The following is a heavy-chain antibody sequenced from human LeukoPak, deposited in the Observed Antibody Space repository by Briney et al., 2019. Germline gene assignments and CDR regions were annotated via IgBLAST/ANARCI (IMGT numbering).Heavy chain of an antibody. CDR2: ISGSGGNT. Sequence: GGSLRLSCAASGFTFSSYAMSWVRQAPGKGPEWVSGISGSGGNTYYADSVKGRFTISRDNSKNTLYLQMNSLRAEDTAIYYCAKDGGGHTAMATHWGQGTLVTVSS. J-gene: IGHJ4*02. V-gene: IGHV3-23*01. D-gene: IGHD5-18*01. CDR3: AKDGGGHTAMATH. CDR1: GFTFSSYA.